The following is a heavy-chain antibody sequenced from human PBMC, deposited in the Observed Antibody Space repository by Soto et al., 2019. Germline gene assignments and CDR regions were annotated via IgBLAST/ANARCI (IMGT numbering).Heavy chain of an antibody. Sequence: QVQLVQSGAEVKKPGASVKVSCKASGYTFTSYDINWVRQATGQGLEWMGWMNPNSGNTGYAQKFQGRVTMTRNTSISTAYMELSSLRSEDTAVYYCASMDPRQVAATRNYYYYYGMDVWGQGTTVTVSS. V-gene: IGHV1-8*01. D-gene: IGHD2-15*01. CDR1: GYTFTSYD. CDR2: MNPNSGNT. CDR3: ASMDPRQVAATRNYYYYYGMDV. J-gene: IGHJ6*02.